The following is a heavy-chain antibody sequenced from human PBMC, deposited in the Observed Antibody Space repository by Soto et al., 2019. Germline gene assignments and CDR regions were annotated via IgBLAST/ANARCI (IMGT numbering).Heavy chain of an antibody. CDR1: GYDFIGHG. J-gene: IGHJ5*02. V-gene: IGHV1-18*04. CDR3: ARDQWLKVPAVVGDKFGS. D-gene: IGHD6-19*01. Sequence: QVQLVQSGGEEKKPGASVKVSCKASGYDFIGHGISWVRQARGQGLEWMGWINSYNGDTKYARKYQDRITLTKDKSTRTVYMELTSLRSDDTAVYYCARDQWLKVPAVVGDKFGSWGQGTLVTVSS. CDR2: INSYNGDT.